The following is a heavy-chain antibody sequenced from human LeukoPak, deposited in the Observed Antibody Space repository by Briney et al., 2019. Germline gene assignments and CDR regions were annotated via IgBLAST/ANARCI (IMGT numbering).Heavy chain of an antibody. CDR3: TKWSGFGND. CDR2: ISDSGDST. Sequence: GGSLRLSCAASGFTFSSYSMTWVRQTPGKGLEWVSGISDSGDSTYYADSVKDRFTISRDNSRNTLYLEMNSLRAEDTAVYYCTKWSGFGNDWGQGTLVTVSS. J-gene: IGHJ4*02. V-gene: IGHV3-23*01. D-gene: IGHD3-10*01. CDR1: GFTFSSYS.